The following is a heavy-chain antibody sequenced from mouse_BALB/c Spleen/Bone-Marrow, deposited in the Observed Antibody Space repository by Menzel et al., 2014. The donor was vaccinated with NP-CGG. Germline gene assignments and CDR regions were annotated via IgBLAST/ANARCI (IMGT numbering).Heavy chain of an antibody. CDR1: GFSLSSYD. V-gene: IGHV5-6-5*01. CDR2: INIGGRV. J-gene: IGHJ3*02. D-gene: IGHD2-3*01. CDR3: ATGYPGYDAGTFNL. Sequence: EESGGRLVTPGTPLTLTCTVPGFSLSSYDMIWVRQAPGEGLEYIAFINIGGRVYYASWAKGRFTISKTSTTVDLKITSPTTEDTATYFCATGYPGYDAGTFNLWGQGTLVTVS.